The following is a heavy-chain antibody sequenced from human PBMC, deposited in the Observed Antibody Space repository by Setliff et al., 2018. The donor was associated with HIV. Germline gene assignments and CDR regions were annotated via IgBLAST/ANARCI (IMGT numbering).Heavy chain of an antibody. V-gene: IGHV1-8*02. D-gene: IGHD1-20*01. J-gene: IGHJ4*02. CDR2: MNPNSGNT. CDR1: GYIFTNYD. Sequence: ASVKVSCKTSGYIFTNYDITWVRQAPGQGLEWMGWMNPNSGNTGYAQNFQGRVTMTRSASINTAYMELSSLTSDDTAIYYCARIYKERFYDYWGQGTLVTVSS. CDR3: ARIYKERFYDY.